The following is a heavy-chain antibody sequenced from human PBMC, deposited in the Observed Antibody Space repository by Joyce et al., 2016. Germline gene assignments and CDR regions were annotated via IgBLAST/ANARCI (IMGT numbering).Heavy chain of an antibody. D-gene: IGHD3-22*01. CDR1: GDSVSSNSAA. Sequence: QVQLQQSGPGLVKPSQTLSLTCAISGDSVSSNSAAWNWIRQSPSRGLEWLGRTSYRSKWYNDYAVSVKSRITIYPDTPKNQFSLQLNSVTPEDAAVYYCARAGYYHTSGYYYPNFDYWGPGTLVTVSS. CDR3: ARAGYYHTSGYYYPNFDY. V-gene: IGHV6-1*01. CDR2: TSYRSKWYN. J-gene: IGHJ4*02.